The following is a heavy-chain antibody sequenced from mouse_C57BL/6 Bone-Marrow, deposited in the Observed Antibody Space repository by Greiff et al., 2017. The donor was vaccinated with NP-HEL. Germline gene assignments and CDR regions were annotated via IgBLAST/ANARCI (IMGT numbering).Heavy chain of an antibody. Sequence: ESGPGLVKPSQSLFLTCSITGFPITRGYYWIWIRQSPGKPLEWMGYITHSGETFYNPSLQSPISITRETSKNQFFLQLNSVTTEDTAMYYCAGDYDGYWYFDVWGTGTTVTVSS. CDR1: GFPITRGYY. D-gene: IGHD2-3*01. V-gene: IGHV12-3*01. CDR2: ITHSGET. CDR3: AGDYDGYWYFDV. J-gene: IGHJ1*03.